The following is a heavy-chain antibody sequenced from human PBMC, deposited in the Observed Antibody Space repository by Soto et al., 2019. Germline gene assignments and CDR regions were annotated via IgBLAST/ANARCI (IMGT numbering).Heavy chain of an antibody. D-gene: IGHD6-6*01. CDR1: GGTFSSYA. CDR2: IIPIFGTA. V-gene: IGHV1-69*13. Sequence: SVKVSCKASGGTFSSYAISWVRQAPGQGREWMGGIIPIFGTANYAQKFQGRVTITADESTSTAYMELSSLRSEDTAVYYCARIIAARGMLGYSYGMDVWGQGTTVTVSS. J-gene: IGHJ6*02. CDR3: ARIIAARGMLGYSYGMDV.